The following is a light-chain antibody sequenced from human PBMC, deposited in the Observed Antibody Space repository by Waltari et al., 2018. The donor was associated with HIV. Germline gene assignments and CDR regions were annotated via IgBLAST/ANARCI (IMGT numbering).Light chain of an antibody. Sequence: DIVLTQSPATLSLSPGERATLSCRASQSVVNYLAWYQQKPGQAPRLLIYDGSNRATGIPARFSGSGSGTDFTLTISRLDPEDFAVYYCQQRSRWPTAFGQGTKLDIK. V-gene: IGKV3-11*01. CDR3: QQRSRWPTA. J-gene: IGKJ2*01. CDR1: QSVVNY. CDR2: DGS.